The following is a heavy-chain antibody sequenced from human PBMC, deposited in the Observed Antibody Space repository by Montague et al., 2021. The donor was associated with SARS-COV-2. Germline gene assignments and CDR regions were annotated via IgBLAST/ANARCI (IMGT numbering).Heavy chain of an antibody. V-gene: IGHV4-59*01. CDR2: IYYTGNT. Sequence: SETLSLTCTVSGGSISPYYWTWIRQPPGKGLEWIVYIYYTGNTKYKPSLKSRVTISVDTSKNQFSLNLKSVTAADTAVYYCARDRGRYFDSGSYNWLDSWGQGTLVTVSS. D-gene: IGHD3-10*01. CDR3: ARDRGRYFDSGSYNWLDS. CDR1: GGSISPYY. J-gene: IGHJ5*01.